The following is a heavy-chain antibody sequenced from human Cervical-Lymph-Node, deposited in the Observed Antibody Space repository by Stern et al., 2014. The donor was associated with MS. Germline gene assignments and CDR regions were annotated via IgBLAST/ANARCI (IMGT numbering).Heavy chain of an antibody. CDR1: GYRFTNYA. Sequence: VQLVQSGAEVREPGASVKVSCKASGYRFTNYAISWVRQAPGEGLEWMGVISPSNGSRNESPGVHCRLSMTTDTSTNTVYMELRSLRSDDTAVYFCARDQWEYGGVDHWGQGTLVTVSS. D-gene: IGHD1-26*01. CDR2: ISPSNGSR. V-gene: IGHV1-18*01. CDR3: ARDQWEYGGVDH. J-gene: IGHJ4*02.